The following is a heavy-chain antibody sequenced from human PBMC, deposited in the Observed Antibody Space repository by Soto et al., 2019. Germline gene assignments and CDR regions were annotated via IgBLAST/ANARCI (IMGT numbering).Heavy chain of an antibody. Sequence: ASVKVSCKASGYTFTSYGISWVRQAPGQGLEWMGWISAYNGNTNYAQKLQGRVTMTTDTSTSTAYMELRSLRSDDTAVYYCAREVVVVEPMYYYYGMDVWGHGTTVTVSS. V-gene: IGHV1-18*01. D-gene: IGHD2-15*01. J-gene: IGHJ6*02. CDR2: ISAYNGNT. CDR3: AREVVVVEPMYYYYGMDV. CDR1: GYTFTSYG.